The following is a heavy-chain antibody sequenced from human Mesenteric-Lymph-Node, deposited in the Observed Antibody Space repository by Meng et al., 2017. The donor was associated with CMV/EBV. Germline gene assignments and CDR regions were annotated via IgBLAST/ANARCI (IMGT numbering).Heavy chain of an antibody. CDR3: ARGRGCSDTTCYDDVLNI. J-gene: IGHJ3*02. CDR1: GYTFTAYY. Sequence: ASVKVSCKASGYTFTAYYLDWVRQAPGQGPECMGWINPNTGGTIYAQKFQGRVTMTRDTSISTAYMELSRLSSDDTAVYYCARGRGCSDTTCYDDVLNIWGQGTMVTVSS. V-gene: IGHV1-2*02. D-gene: IGHD2-2*01. CDR2: INPNTGGT.